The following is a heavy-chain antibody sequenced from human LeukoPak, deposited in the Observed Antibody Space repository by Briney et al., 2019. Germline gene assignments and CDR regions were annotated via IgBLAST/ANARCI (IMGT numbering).Heavy chain of an antibody. D-gene: IGHD6-19*01. CDR2: IYYSGST. Sequence: SETLSLTCTVSGGSISSSSYYWGWLRQPPGKGLEWIGSIYYSGSTNYNPSLKSRVTISVDKSKNQFSLKLSSVTAADTAVYYCARVSRQWLVQKIYAFDIWGQGTMVTVSS. J-gene: IGHJ3*02. V-gene: IGHV4-39*07. CDR3: ARVSRQWLVQKIYAFDI. CDR1: GGSISSSSYY.